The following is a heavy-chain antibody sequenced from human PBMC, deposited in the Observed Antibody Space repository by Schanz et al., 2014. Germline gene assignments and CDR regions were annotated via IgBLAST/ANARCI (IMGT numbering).Heavy chain of an antibody. CDR2: ISGSGGST. Sequence: EVQLLESGGGLVQPGGSLRLSCAASGFTFRGYAMSWVRQAPGKGLEWVSAISGSGGSTYYADSVKGRFTISRDNSKNTLYLQMNSLRAEDTAVYYCTADLWFGAVWGVWWGQGTLXTVSS. V-gene: IGHV3-23*01. D-gene: IGHD3-10*01. CDR3: TADLWFGAVWGVW. CDR1: GFTFRGYA. J-gene: IGHJ4*02.